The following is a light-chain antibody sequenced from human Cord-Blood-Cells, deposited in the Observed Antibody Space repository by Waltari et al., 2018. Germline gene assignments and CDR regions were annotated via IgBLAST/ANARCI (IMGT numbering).Light chain of an antibody. CDR3: QSYDSSLSSWV. CDR1: SSNIGAGYD. Sequence: QSVLTQPPSVSGAPGQRVTISCTGSSSNIGAGYDVHWYQQLPGTAPKLLIYGNSNRPSGGPDRCSGSKSGSSASRAITGLQAEDEADYYCQSYDSSLSSWVFGGGTKLTVL. V-gene: IGLV1-40*01. J-gene: IGLJ3*02. CDR2: GNS.